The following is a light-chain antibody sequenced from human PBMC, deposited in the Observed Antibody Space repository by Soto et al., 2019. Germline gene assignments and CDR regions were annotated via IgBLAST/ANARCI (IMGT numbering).Light chain of an antibody. CDR1: SSDVGGYNY. Sequence: QSALTQPASVSGSPGQSITISCTGTSSDVGGYNYVSWYQQHPGKAPKLMIYDVSNRPSGVSNRFSGAKSGNTASLTISGRKAEDEADYYCSSYTSGSTGVFGTGTKLTVL. CDR3: SSYTSGSTGV. V-gene: IGLV2-14*01. J-gene: IGLJ1*01. CDR2: DVS.